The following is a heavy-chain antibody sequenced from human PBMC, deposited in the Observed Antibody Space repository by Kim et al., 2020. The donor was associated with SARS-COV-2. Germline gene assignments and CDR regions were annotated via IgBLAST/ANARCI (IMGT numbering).Heavy chain of an antibody. Sequence: GGSLRLSCAASGFTFSSYSMNWVRQAPGKGLEWVSSISSSSSYIYYADSVKGRFTISRDNAKNSLYLQMNSLRAEDTAVYYCARDAMVRGNYYYGMDVWGQGTTVTVSS. V-gene: IGHV3-21*01. CDR2: ISSSSSYI. CDR1: GFTFSSYS. J-gene: IGHJ6*02. D-gene: IGHD3-10*01. CDR3: ARDAMVRGNYYYGMDV.